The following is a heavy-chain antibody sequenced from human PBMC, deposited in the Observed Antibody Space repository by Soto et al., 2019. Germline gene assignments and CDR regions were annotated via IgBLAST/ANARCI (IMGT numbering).Heavy chain of an antibody. D-gene: IGHD3-3*01. CDR1: GFTFSDYY. CDR2: ISTGRSTI. Sequence: QVQLVESGGGLVKPGGSLRLSCAASGFTFSDYYRSWIRQAPGKGLEWLSYISTGRSTIYYADSVKGRFTVSRDNAKNSLYLQMNSLRAEDTAVYYCARYYGENGGDGFQHWGQGTLVTVSS. CDR3: ARYYGENGGDGFQH. V-gene: IGHV3-11*01. J-gene: IGHJ1*01.